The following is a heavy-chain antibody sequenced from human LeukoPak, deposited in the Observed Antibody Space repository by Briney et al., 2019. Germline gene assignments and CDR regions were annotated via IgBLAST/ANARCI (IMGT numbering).Heavy chain of an antibody. V-gene: IGHV3-23*01. CDR1: GFTFSSYA. D-gene: IGHD2-2*03. J-gene: IGHJ4*02. Sequence: GGSLRLSCAASGFTFSSYAMSWVRQAPGKGLEWVSAISGSGGSTYYADSVKGRFTISRDNSKNTLYLQMNSLRAEDTAVYYCARGPPGYCSSTSCYLVAAAGTIDYWGQGTLVTVSS. CDR2: ISGSGGST. CDR3: ARGPPGYCSSTSCYLVAAAGTIDY.